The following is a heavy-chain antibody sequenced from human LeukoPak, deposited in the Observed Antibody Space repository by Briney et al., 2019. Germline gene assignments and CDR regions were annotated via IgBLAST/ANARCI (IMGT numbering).Heavy chain of an antibody. V-gene: IGHV3-48*04. Sequence: GGSLRLSCAASGFTFSSYNMNWVRQAPGKGLEWVSYISSSSSTIYYAGSVKGRFTISRDNAKNSLYLQMNSLRAEDTAVYYCATGSYGLDYWGQGTLVTVSS. J-gene: IGHJ4*02. CDR1: GFTFSSYN. D-gene: IGHD1-26*01. CDR2: ISSSSSTI. CDR3: ATGSYGLDY.